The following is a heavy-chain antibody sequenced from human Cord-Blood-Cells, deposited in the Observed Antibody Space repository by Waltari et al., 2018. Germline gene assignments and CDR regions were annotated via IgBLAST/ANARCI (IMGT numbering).Heavy chain of an antibody. CDR2: SNPNSGGT. Sequence: QVQLVQSGAEVKKPGASVKVSCKASGYTFTGYYMHWVRKAPGQGLEWMGRSNPNSGGTNYAQKFQGRVTMTRDTSISTAYMELSRLRSDDTVVYYCARSNCSSTSCYYFDYWGQGTLVTVSS. D-gene: IGHD2-2*01. J-gene: IGHJ4*02. CDR3: ARSNCSSTSCYYFDY. CDR1: GYTFTGYY. V-gene: IGHV1-2*05.